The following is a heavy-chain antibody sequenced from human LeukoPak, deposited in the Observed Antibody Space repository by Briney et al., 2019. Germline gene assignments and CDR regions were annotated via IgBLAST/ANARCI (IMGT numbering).Heavy chain of an antibody. CDR2: ISAYNGNT. CDR3: ARVWPRTHGYSGYDYRRKFDY. D-gene: IGHD5-12*01. V-gene: IGHV1-18*01. Sequence: ASVKVSCKASGYTFTSYGISWVRQAPGQGLEWMGWISAYNGNTNYAQKLQGRVTMTTDTSTSTAYMELRSLRSDDTAVYYCARVWPRTHGYSGYDYRRKFDYWGQGTLVTVSS. CDR1: GYTFTSYG. J-gene: IGHJ4*02.